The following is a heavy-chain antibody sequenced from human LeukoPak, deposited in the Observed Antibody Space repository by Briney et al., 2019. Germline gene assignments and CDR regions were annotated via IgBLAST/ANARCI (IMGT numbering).Heavy chain of an antibody. J-gene: IGHJ4*02. CDR3: AKVGQNYDILTYYFDY. D-gene: IGHD3-9*01. CDR1: GFTFSSYD. V-gene: IGHV3-23*01. CDR2: ISGSGGST. Sequence: GGSLRLSCAVSGFTFSSYDMSWVRQAPGKGLEWVSGISGSGGSTYYADSVKGRFTISRDTSKNALYLQMNSLRVEDTAVYYCAKVGQNYDILTYYFDYWGQGTLVTVSS.